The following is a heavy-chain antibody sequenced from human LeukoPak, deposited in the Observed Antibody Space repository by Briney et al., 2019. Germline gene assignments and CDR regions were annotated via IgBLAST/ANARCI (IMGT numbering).Heavy chain of an antibody. CDR2: FDPEDGET. CDR3: ATGDYDSSGYYPSLLW. D-gene: IGHD3-22*01. Sequence: RASVKVSCKVSGYTLTELSMHWVRQAPGKGLEWMGGFDPEDGETIYAQKFQGRVTMTEDTSTDTAYMELSSLRSEDTAVYYCATGDYDSSGYYPSLLWWGQGTLVTVSS. V-gene: IGHV1-24*01. CDR1: GYTLTELS. J-gene: IGHJ4*02.